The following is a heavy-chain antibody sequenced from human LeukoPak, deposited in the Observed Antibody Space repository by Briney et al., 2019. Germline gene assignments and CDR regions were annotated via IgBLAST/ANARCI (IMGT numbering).Heavy chain of an antibody. CDR3: ATVTKVDFDY. Sequence: GGSLRLSCAASGFTFSSYTFYWFRQAPGKGLEWVASVSVEGIGRYFPGSAEGRFAISRDDSKKSVFLQMGNVRPEDTALYFCATVTKVDFDYWGRGTLVTVSS. D-gene: IGHD4-11*01. CDR2: VSVEGIGR. V-gene: IGHV3-30*09. J-gene: IGHJ4*02. CDR1: GFTFSSYT.